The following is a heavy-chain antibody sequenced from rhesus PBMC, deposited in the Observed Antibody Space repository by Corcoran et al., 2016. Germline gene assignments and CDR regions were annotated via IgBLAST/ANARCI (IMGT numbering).Heavy chain of an antibody. CDR3: ARRLWGFDY. CDR1: GYSITTASG. Sequence: QVQLQESGPGLVKPSETLSLTCDVSGYSITTASGWTWIRQPPGKGLEWVGYIGGDSAGTNYNPSLKSRVTVSKDTSKNQFSLRMNSVTAADTAIYYCARRLWGFDYWGQGLLVTVSS. V-gene: IGHV4-127*01. D-gene: IGHD7-45*01. J-gene: IGHJ4*01. CDR2: IGGDSAGT.